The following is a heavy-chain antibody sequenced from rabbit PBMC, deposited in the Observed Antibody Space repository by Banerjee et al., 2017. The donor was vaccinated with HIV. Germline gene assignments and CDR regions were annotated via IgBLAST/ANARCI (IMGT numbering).Heavy chain of an antibody. CDR3: ARMGYYTYGHAGSAYAIDL. Sequence: QQQLEESGGDLVKPEGSLTLTCTASGFSFNSIYDMCWVRQAPGKGLEWIACIYAGASDNTVYASWAKGRFTISKTSSTTVTLQMTSLTDADTATYFCARMGYYTYGHAGSAYAIDLWGPGTLVTVS. CDR1: GFSFNSIYD. V-gene: IGHV1S45*01. D-gene: IGHD6-1*01. CDR2: IYAGASDNT. J-gene: IGHJ4*01.